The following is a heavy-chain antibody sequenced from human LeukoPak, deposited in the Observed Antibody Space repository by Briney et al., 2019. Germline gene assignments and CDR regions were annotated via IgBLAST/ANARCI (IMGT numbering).Heavy chain of an antibody. D-gene: IGHD6-13*01. CDR3: ASPIYSSSWYPPFDY. V-gene: IGHV4-38-2*02. CDR1: GYSISSGYY. Sequence: SETLSLTCTVSGYSISSGYYWGWIRQPPGKGLEWIGSIYHSGSTYYNPSLKSRVTISVDTSKNQLSLKLSSVTAADTAVYYCASPIYSSSWYPPFDYWGQGTLVTVSS. CDR2: IYHSGST. J-gene: IGHJ4*02.